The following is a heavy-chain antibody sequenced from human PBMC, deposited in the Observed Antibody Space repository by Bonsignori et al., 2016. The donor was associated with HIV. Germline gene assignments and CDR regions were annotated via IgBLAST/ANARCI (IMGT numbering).Heavy chain of an antibody. CDR3: ARGAPLPYYYDTSGYYHWFDP. J-gene: IGHJ5*02. CDR2: ISAYNNNT. D-gene: IGHD3-22*01. Sequence: WVRQAPGQGLEWMGWISAYNNNTRYAPKFQGRVDMTTDTSTNTAYMELRSLKSDDTAVYYCARGAPLPYYYDTSGYYHWFDPWGQGTLVTVSS. V-gene: IGHV1-18*01.